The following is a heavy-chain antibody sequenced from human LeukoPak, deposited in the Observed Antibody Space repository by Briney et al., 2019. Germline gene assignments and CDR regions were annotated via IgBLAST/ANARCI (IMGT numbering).Heavy chain of an antibody. CDR2: IRPKSDGGTA. D-gene: IGHD2/OR15-2a*01. V-gene: IGHV3-49*03. CDR3: DNRGY. CDR1: AFTFRDQF. J-gene: IGHJ4*02. Sequence: GGSLRLSCTTSAFTFRDQFITWFRQAPGKGLEWVAFIRPKSDGGTAEYAASVKGRFTMSRDDSRSIAYLAMNSLKTEDTAVYYCDNRGYWGQGTLVTVSS.